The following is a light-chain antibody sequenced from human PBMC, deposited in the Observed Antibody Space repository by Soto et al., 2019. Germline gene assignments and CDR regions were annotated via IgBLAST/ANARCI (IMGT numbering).Light chain of an antibody. V-gene: IGLV2-11*01. CDR2: DVT. Sequence: QSALTQPRSVSGSPGQSVTISCTGTSSDVGGYNYVSWYQHHPGKAPKLIIYDVTKRPSGVPDRFSGSKSGNTASLTISGLQAEDEAAYSCFSYAGRYTWCFGGVTKLTVL. CDR1: SSDVGGYNY. J-gene: IGLJ2*01. CDR3: FSYAGRYTWC.